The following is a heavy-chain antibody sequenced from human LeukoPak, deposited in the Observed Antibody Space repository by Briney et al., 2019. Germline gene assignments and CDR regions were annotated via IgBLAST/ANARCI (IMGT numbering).Heavy chain of an antibody. CDR3: AREVAIAAAPFDY. CDR2: VWYDGSNK. CDR1: GSTFSSYG. D-gene: IGHD6-13*01. J-gene: IGHJ4*02. V-gene: IGHV3-33*01. Sequence: PGGSLRLSCAASGSTFSSYGMHWVRQAPGKGLEWVAVVWYDGSNKYYADSVKGRFTISRDNSKNTLYLQMNSLRAEDTAVYYCAREVAIAAAPFDYWGQGTLVTVSS.